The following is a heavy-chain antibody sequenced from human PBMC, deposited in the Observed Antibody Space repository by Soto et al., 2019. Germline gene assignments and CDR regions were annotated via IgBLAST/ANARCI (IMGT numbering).Heavy chain of an antibody. D-gene: IGHD2-15*01. CDR2: IYSGGST. V-gene: IGHV3-66*01. CDR1: GFTVSSNY. Sequence: GGSLRLSCAASGFTVSSNYMSWVRQAPGKGLEWVSVIYSGGSTYYADSVKGRFTISRDNSKNTLYLQMNSLRAEDTAVYYCARDIIVDRPWSLGFDYWGQGTLVTVSS. J-gene: IGHJ4*02. CDR3: ARDIIVDRPWSLGFDY.